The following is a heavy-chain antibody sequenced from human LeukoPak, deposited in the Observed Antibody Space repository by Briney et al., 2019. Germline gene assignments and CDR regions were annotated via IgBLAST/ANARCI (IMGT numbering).Heavy chain of an antibody. D-gene: IGHD3-3*01. CDR2: IYYSGST. V-gene: IGHV4-39*01. CDR3: ARHASVSGNWPRPLDY. CDR1: GGSISSSSYY. J-gene: IGHJ4*02. Sequence: SETLSLTCTVSGGSISSSSYYGGWVRQPPGRGLEWIAYIYYSGSTYYSPSLRSRVTISVDTSKNQFSLKLTSVTAADTAVYYCARHASVSGNWPRPLDYWGQGSLVTVSS.